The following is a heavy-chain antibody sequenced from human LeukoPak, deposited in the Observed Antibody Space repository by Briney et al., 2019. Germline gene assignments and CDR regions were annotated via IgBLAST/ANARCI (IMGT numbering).Heavy chain of an antibody. CDR2: IYYSGST. Sequence: SETLSLTCTVSGGSISSGDYYWSWIRQPPGKGLEWIGYIYYSGSTYYNPSLKSRVTISVDTSKNQFSLKLSSVTAADTAVYYCARVRYYDSSGYPWGQGTLVTVSS. CDR1: GGSISSGDYY. CDR3: ARVRYYDSSGYP. V-gene: IGHV4-30-4*08. J-gene: IGHJ5*02. D-gene: IGHD3-22*01.